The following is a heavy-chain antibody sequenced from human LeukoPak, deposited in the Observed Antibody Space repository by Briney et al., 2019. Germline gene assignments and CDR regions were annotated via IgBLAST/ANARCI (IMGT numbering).Heavy chain of an antibody. CDR2: IRRRAYGGAA. Sequence: PGQSLRLSCTTSGFAFDDFAMSWVRQPAGKGLEGVGFIRRRAYGGAAEYAASVKGRFIISRDDSKGIAYLQMNSLKTEDTAVYYCSRNGPVDFDYWGQGSRVIVSP. CDR3: SRNGPVDFDY. CDR1: GFAFDDFA. J-gene: IGHJ4*02. V-gene: IGHV3-49*04.